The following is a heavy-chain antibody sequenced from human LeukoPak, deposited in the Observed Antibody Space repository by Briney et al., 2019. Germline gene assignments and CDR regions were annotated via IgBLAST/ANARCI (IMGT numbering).Heavy chain of an antibody. CDR1: GGTFSSYA. CDR2: TIPILGIA. J-gene: IGHJ4*02. Sequence: GASVKVSCKASGGTFSSYAISWVRQAPGQGLEWMGRTIPILGIANYAQKFQGRVTITADKSTSTAYMELSSLRSEDTAVYYCAREAAEEDYWGQGTLVTVSS. D-gene: IGHD6-25*01. V-gene: IGHV1-69*04. CDR3: AREAAEEDY.